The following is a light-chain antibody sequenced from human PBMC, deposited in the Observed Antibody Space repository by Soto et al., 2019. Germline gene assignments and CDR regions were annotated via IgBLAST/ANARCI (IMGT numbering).Light chain of an antibody. CDR2: EVA. V-gene: IGLV2-8*01. J-gene: IGLJ2*01. Sequence: QSALTQPPSASGSPGQSVTISCTGTTSDVGGYDSVSWYQQHPGKAPKLIIYEVAKRPSGVPDRFSGSKSGNTASLTVSGLQAEDEADYYCTSYTGNTLVVFGGGTKLTVL. CDR1: TSDVGGYDS. CDR3: TSYTGNTLVV.